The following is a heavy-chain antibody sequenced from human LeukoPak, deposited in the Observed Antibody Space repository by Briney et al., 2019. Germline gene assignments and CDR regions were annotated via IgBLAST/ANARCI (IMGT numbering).Heavy chain of an antibody. CDR2: IRGAGET. Sequence: GSLRLSCAASGFSFSNYAMSWVRQAPARGPEWVSSIRGAGETFYADSVKGRFTLSRDDSRNTVYLQLNNLRVEDTAIYYRAKANWVSNADAVWWGQGAQVTVSS. D-gene: IGHD1-1*01. CDR3: AKANWVSNADAVW. V-gene: IGHV3-23*01. CDR1: GFSFSNYA. J-gene: IGHJ4*02.